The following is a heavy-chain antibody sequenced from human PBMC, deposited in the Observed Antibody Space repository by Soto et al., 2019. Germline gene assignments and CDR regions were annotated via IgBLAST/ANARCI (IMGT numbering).Heavy chain of an antibody. Sequence: EVQLVESGGGLVQPGGSLRLSCAASGITFSSYSMNWVRQAPGKGLEGVSYISSSSSTIYYADSVKGRFTISRDNAKNDLYRQMTSLRAEDTAVYYCARDRGYCRGGSCYLPYAFDIWGQGTMVTVSS. CDR2: ISSSSSTI. CDR1: GITFSSYS. J-gene: IGHJ3*02. V-gene: IGHV3-48*01. CDR3: ARDRGYCRGGSCYLPYAFDI. D-gene: IGHD2-15*01.